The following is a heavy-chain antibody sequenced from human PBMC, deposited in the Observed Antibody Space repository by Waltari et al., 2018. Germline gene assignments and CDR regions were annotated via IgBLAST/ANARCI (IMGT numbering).Heavy chain of an antibody. CDR2: NYYSGST. V-gene: IGHV4-39*01. CDR1: GGSISSSSSY. D-gene: IGHD3-3*01. J-gene: IGHJ4*02. CDR3: ASGYDFWSGYYNNDFDY. Sequence: QLQLQESGPGLVKPSETLSLTCTVSGGSISSSSSYWGWIRQPPGKGLEWIGSNYYSGSTYYNPSLKSRVTISVDTSKNQFSLKLSSVTAADTAVYYCASGYDFWSGYYNNDFDYWGQGTLVTVSS.